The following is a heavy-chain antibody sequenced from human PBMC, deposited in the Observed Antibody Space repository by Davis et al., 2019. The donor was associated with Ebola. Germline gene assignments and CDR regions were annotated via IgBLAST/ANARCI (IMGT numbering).Heavy chain of an antibody. CDR3: ARLQPKYYYDSSGYYSSAEYFQH. CDR1: GGSISSSSYY. D-gene: IGHD3-22*01. V-gene: IGHV4-39*07. CDR2: IYYSGST. J-gene: IGHJ1*01. Sequence: MPSETLSLTCTVPGGSISSSSYYWGWIRQPRGKGLEWIGSIYYSGSTYYNTSLKSPVNISVDTSKNQFSLKLSSVTAADTAVYYCARLQPKYYYDSSGYYSSAEYFQHWGQGTLVTVSS.